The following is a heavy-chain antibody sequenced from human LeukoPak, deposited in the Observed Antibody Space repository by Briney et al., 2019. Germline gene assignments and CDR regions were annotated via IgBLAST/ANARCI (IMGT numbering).Heavy chain of an antibody. V-gene: IGHV4-61*08. CDR2: IYYSGST. CDR1: GVSISSGGYY. CDR3: ARDRKGYGDYGEYYYYYGMDV. Sequence: PSETLSLTCTVSGVSISSGGYYWSWIRQHPGKGLEWIGYIYYSGSTNYNPSLKSRVTISVDTSKNQFSLKLSSVTAANTAVYYCARDRKGYGDYGEYYYYYGMDVWGQGTTVTVSS. J-gene: IGHJ6*02. D-gene: IGHD4-17*01.